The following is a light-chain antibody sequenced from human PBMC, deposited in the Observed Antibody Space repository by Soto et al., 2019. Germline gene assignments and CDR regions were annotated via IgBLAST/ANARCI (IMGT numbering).Light chain of an antibody. CDR3: RQYNSYRT. Sequence: DIQMTQSPSTLSASVGDRVTITCRASQSISNWLAWYQQKPGKAPKLLIYKASSLESGVPSRFSGSGSGTEFSLAISSLQPDYFATYHCRQYNSYRTFGQGTKVDIK. CDR1: QSISNW. CDR2: KAS. V-gene: IGKV1-5*03. J-gene: IGKJ1*01.